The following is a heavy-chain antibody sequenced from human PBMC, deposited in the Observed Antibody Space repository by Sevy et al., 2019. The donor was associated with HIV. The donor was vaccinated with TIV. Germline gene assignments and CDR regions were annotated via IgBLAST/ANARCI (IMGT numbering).Heavy chain of an antibody. CDR2: IYTSGST. CDR3: ARLYSSSWYWFDP. D-gene: IGHD6-13*01. V-gene: IGHV4-61*02. J-gene: IGHJ5*02. Sequence: SETLSLTCTVSGGSISSGSYYWSWIRQPAGKGLEWIGRIYTSGSTNYHPSLKSRVTISVDTSKNQFSLKLSSVTAADTAVYYCARLYSSSWYWFDPWGQGTLVTVSS. CDR1: GGSISSGSYY.